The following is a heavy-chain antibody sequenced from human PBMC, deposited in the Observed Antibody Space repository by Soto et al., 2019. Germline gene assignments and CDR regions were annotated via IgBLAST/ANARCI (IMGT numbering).Heavy chain of an antibody. CDR3: ARASPMDV. J-gene: IGHJ6*02. Sequence: PGGSLRLSCAASGFTFSSYWMHWVRQAPGKGLVWVSRINTDGSVTNYADSVKGRFTISRDNAKNTVYLQMNSLRAEDTAIYFCARASPMDVWGQGTTVTVSS. V-gene: IGHV3-74*01. CDR1: GFTFSSYW. CDR2: INTDGSVT.